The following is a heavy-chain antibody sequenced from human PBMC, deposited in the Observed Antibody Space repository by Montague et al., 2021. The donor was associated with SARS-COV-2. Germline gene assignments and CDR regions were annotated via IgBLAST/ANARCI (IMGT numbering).Heavy chain of an antibody. V-gene: IGHV4-59*12. D-gene: IGHD4-17*01. J-gene: IGHJ6*02. Sequence: SETLSLTCTVSGGSINNYYWSWIRQPPGRGLEWIGYIYYSGSTEYSPSLKSRVTISVDTSKNQFSLELSSVAAADTAVYYCARALPVTTFFYSYSGMDVWGQGTTVTVSS. CDR3: ARALPVTTFFYSYSGMDV. CDR2: IYYSGST. CDR1: GGSINNYY.